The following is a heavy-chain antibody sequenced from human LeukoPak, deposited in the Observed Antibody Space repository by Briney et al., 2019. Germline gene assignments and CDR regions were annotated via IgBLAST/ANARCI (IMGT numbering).Heavy chain of an antibody. D-gene: IGHD3-22*01. CDR2: IYHSGST. V-gene: IGHV4-30-2*01. CDR1: GGSISSGGYS. Sequence: PSQTLSLTCAVSGGSISSGGYSWSWIRQPPGKGLEWIGYIYHSGSTYYNPSLKSRVTISVDRSKNQFSLKLSSVTAADTAVYYCARGRDSSGYYIPYFDCWGQGTLVTVSS. J-gene: IGHJ4*02. CDR3: ARGRDSSGYYIPYFDC.